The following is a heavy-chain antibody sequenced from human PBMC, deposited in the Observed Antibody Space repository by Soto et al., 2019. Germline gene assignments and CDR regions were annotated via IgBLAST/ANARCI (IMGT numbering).Heavy chain of an antibody. CDR2: INHSGNI. D-gene: IGHD3-10*01. Sequence: QVQLHQWGAGLLKPLETLSLTCAVYGESFSGYYWTWIRQPPGEGLEWIGEINHSGNINYNPSLESRDTTSVDASKNQFSLTLSSVTAADTAVYYCARRVDAPGSSSTLDYWGPGILVIVSS. CDR1: GESFSGYY. J-gene: IGHJ4*01. V-gene: IGHV4-34*01. CDR3: ARRVDAPGSSSTLDY.